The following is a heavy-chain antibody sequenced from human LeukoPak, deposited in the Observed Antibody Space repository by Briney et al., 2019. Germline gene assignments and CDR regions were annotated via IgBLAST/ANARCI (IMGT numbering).Heavy chain of an antibody. Sequence: SETLSLTCAVSGYSISSGYYVGWIRQPPGKGLEWIGSIYHSGSTYYNPSLKSRVTTSVDTSKNQFSLKLSSVAAADTAVYYCARQFQGYCSGGSCPYYFDYWGQGTLVTVSS. J-gene: IGHJ4*02. CDR2: IYHSGST. V-gene: IGHV4-38-2*01. D-gene: IGHD2-15*01. CDR3: ARQFQGYCSGGSCPYYFDY. CDR1: GYSISSGYY.